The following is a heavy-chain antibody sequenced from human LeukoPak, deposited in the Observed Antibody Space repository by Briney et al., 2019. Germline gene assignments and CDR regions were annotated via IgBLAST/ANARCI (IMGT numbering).Heavy chain of an antibody. Sequence: SVKVSCKASGGTFSSYAISWVRQAPGQGLEWMGGIIPIFGTANYAQKFQGRVTISTDESTSTAYMELSSLRSEDTAVYYCARALAHCHNCLVRWGQGTLVTVSS. CDR1: GGTFSSYA. V-gene: IGHV1-69*05. CDR2: IIPIFGTA. CDR3: ARALAHCHNCLVR. D-gene: IGHD1-20*01. J-gene: IGHJ4*02.